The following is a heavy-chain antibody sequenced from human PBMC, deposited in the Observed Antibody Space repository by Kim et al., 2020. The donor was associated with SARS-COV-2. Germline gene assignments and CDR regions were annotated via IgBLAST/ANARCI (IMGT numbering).Heavy chain of an antibody. Sequence: GGSLRLSCAASGFTFDDYAMHWVRQAPGKGLEWVSGISWDSDRIGYADSVKGRFTISRDNAKNSVYLQMNSLRAEDTALYYCARKFPAEYSSSVGWFDPWGQGTRVTVPS. CDR1: GFTFDDYA. CDR2: ISWDSDRI. D-gene: IGHD6-6*01. V-gene: IGHV3-9*01. J-gene: IGHJ5*02. CDR3: ARKFPAEYSSSVGWFDP.